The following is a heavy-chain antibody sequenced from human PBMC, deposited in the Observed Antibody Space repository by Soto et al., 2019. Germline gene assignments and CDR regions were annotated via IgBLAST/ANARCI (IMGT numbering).Heavy chain of an antibody. V-gene: IGHV4-4*02. CDR2: IYHSGST. CDR3: ASTSRRGKRVDY. CDR1: GGSISSSNW. D-gene: IGHD2-2*01. Sequence: QVQLQESGPGLVKPSGTLPLTCAVSGGSISSSNWWSGVRQPPGKGLEWSGEIYHSGSTNYDPSFKSRVAMSVDKSKNQFSLKFNSVPAADTALYYCASTSRRGKRVDYWGQGTLDPVS. J-gene: IGHJ4*02.